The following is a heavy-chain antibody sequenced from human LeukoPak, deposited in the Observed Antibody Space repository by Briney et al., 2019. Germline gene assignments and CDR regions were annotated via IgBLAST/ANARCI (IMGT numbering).Heavy chain of an antibody. CDR3: VKEGVNSRLNNWYSDL. Sequence: GGSLRLSCAASGFTFSSSDMHWVRQPTGKGLEWVSAIGTIGDTYYPGSVKGRFTISRENAKNTLYLQMNSLRAGDTAVYYCVKEGVNSRLNNWYSDLWGLYTWVTVSS. V-gene: IGHV3-13*01. CDR2: IGTIGDT. J-gene: IGHJ2*01. D-gene: IGHD1/OR15-1a*01. CDR1: GFTFSSSD.